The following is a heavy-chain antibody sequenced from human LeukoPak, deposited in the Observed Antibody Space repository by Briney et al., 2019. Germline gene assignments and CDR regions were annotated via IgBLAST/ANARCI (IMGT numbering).Heavy chain of an antibody. D-gene: IGHD1-26*01. CDR1: GGSISSGSYY. V-gene: IGHV4-61*02. CDR3: ARDSSAPFLIVGATLGEYYMDV. J-gene: IGHJ6*03. Sequence: PSETLSLTCTVSGGSISSGSYYWSWIRQPAGKGLEWIGRIYTSGSTNYNPSLKSRVTISVDTSKNQFSLKLSSVTAADTAVYYCARDSSAPFLIVGATLGEYYMDVWGKGTTVTVSS. CDR2: IYTSGST.